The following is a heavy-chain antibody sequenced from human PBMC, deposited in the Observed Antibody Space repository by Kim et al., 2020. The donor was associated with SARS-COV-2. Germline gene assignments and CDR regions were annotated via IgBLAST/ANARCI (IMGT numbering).Heavy chain of an antibody. Sequence: SVKVSCKASGGTFSSYAISWVRQAPGQGLEWMGGIIPIFGTANYAQKFQGRVTITADESTSTAYMELSSLRSEDTAVYYCASMTDTAMAKDIWGQGTMVTVSS. J-gene: IGHJ3*02. V-gene: IGHV1-69*13. CDR2: IIPIFGTA. CDR3: ASMTDTAMAKDI. D-gene: IGHD5-18*01. CDR1: GGTFSSYA.